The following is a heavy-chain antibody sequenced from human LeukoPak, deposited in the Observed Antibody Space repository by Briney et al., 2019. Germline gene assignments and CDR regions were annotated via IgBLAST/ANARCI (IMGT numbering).Heavy chain of an antibody. CDR1: GFTFSTYA. CDR2: IRGIVGRT. D-gene: IGHD3-22*01. CDR3: AKASRYYDSSGYHYRNAFDI. J-gene: IGHJ3*02. V-gene: IGHV3-23*01. Sequence: RGCLRLSCAASGFTFSTYAMSWVRQAPGKGLEWVSAIRGIVGRTYYADSVKGRFTISRGNSKNTLYLQMNSLRAEDTAVYYCAKASRYYDSSGYHYRNAFDIWGQGTMVTVSS.